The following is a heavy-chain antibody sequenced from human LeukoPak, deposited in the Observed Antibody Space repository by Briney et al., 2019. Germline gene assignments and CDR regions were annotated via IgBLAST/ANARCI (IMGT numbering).Heavy chain of an antibody. CDR2: ISWNSGSI. J-gene: IGHJ4*02. CDR1: GFTFDDYA. Sequence: GRSLRLSCAASGFTFDDYAMHWVRQAPGKGLEWVSGISWNSGSIGYADSVKGRFTISRDNAKSSLYLQMNSLRAEDMALYYCAKADRSYYDFWSGYSFDYWGQGTLVTVSS. CDR3: AKADRSYYDFWSGYSFDY. V-gene: IGHV3-9*03. D-gene: IGHD3-3*01.